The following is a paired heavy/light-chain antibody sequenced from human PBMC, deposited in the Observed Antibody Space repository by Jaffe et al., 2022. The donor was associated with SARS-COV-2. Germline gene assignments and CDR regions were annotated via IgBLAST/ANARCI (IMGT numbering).Heavy chain of an antibody. Sequence: EVQLVESGGGLVKPGGSLRLSCAASGFTFSGYTMNWVRQAPGKGLEWVSSIRSSSDYIYYADSVRGRFTISRDNAKNSLYLQMNSLRAEDTAVYYCAREVGWCNGGSCYENWFDSWGQGTLVTVSS. D-gene: IGHD2-15*01. V-gene: IGHV3-21*02. CDR2: IRSSSDYI. J-gene: IGHJ5*01. CDR3: AREVGWCNGGSCYENWFDS. CDR1: GFTFSGYT.
Light chain of an antibody. Sequence: EIVLTQSPGTLSLSPGERATLSCRASQSITSSFLAWYQQRPGQAPSLLIYGASSRATGIPDRFSGSGSGTDFTLTISRLEPEDFAVYYCQQNGNSHTFGQGTKLEIK. V-gene: IGKV3-20*01. J-gene: IGKJ2*01. CDR1: QSITSSF. CDR2: GAS. CDR3: QQNGNSHT.